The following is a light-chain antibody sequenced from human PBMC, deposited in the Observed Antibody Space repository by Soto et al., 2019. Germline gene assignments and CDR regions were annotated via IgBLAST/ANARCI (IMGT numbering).Light chain of an antibody. J-gene: IGKJ2*01. CDR1: QGIRND. Sequence: DIQMTQSPSSLSASVGDRVTITCRASQGIRNDLGWYQQKPGKAPKRLIYDISTLEIGVPSRFSGSGSGTDFTFTITGLQPEDIATYYCQQYENLPYTFGQGTKLEI. V-gene: IGKV1-33*01. CDR3: QQYENLPYT. CDR2: DIS.